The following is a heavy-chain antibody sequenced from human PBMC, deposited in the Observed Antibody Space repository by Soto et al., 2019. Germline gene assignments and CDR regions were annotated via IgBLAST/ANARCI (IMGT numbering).Heavy chain of an antibody. D-gene: IGHD3-22*01. J-gene: IGHJ6*02. CDR3: AKDAETDSSGYWAPLYYYYGMDV. V-gene: IGHV3-30*18. CDR2: ISYDGSNK. Sequence: PXGSLRLSWAASGFTFSSYGMHWVRQAPGKGLEWVAVISYDGSNKYYADSVKGRFTISRDNSKNTLYLQMNSLRAEDTAVYYCAKDAETDSSGYWAPLYYYYGMDVWGQGTTVTVSS. CDR1: GFTFSSYG.